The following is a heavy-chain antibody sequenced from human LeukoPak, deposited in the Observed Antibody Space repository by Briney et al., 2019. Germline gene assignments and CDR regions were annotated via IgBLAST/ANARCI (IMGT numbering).Heavy chain of an antibody. CDR2: ISAYNGNT. CDR1: GCTFTSYG. Sequence: GASVKVSCKSSGCTFTSYGISWVRQAPGQGLEWMGWISAYNGNTNYAQKLQGRVTMTTDTSTSTAYMELRSLRSDDTAVYYCARVRNIAAAAYFDYWGQGTLVTVSS. CDR3: ARVRNIAAAAYFDY. V-gene: IGHV1-18*01. J-gene: IGHJ4*02. D-gene: IGHD6-13*01.